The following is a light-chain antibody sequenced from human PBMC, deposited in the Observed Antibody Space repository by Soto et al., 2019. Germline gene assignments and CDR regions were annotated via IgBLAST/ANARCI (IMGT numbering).Light chain of an antibody. CDR3: SSYAGSSNPVV. J-gene: IGLJ2*01. CDR2: EVS. Sequence: QSALTQPPSASGSPGQSVTISCTGTSSDVGGYNYVSWYQQYPGKVPQLMIYEVSKRPSGVPDRFSGSKSGNTASLTVAGLQDEDEADDYCSSYAGSSNPVVFGGGTKLTVL. CDR1: SSDVGGYNY. V-gene: IGLV2-8*01.